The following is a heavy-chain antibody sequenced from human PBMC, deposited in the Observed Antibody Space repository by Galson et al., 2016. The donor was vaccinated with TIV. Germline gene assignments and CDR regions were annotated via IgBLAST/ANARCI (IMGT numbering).Heavy chain of an antibody. V-gene: IGHV2-5*02. CDR3: VHYSGHDYATWYFDY. D-gene: IGHD5-12*01. CDR2: IYWDDDE. J-gene: IGHJ4*02. CDR1: GFSLTTSGVG. Sequence: PALVKPTQTLTLTCTFSGFSLTTSGVGVGWIRQSPRRALEFLALIYWDDDERYSPSLRNRLTIAKDTSETQVVLTMTNMDPADTATYYCVHYSGHDYATWYFDYWGQGTLVTVSS.